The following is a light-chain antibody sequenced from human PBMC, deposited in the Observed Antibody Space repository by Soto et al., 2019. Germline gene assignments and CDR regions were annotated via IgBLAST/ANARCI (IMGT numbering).Light chain of an antibody. CDR3: SSYTTSSTLI. V-gene: IGLV2-14*01. J-gene: IGLJ2*01. Sequence: QSVLTQPASVSGSPGQSIAISCTGTSSDVGAYNYVSWYQQHPGTAPKLMIYDVRDRPSGVSDSFSGSKSGNTASLTISGLQAEDEADYYCSSYTTSSTLIFGGGTKVTVL. CDR1: SSDVGAYNY. CDR2: DVR.